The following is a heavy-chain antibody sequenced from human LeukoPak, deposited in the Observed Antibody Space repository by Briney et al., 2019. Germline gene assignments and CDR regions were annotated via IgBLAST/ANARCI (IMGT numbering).Heavy chain of an antibody. D-gene: IGHD5-18*01. CDR2: INPNSGGT. V-gene: IGHV1-2*02. CDR1: GYTFTGYY. J-gene: IGHJ5*02. Sequence: ASVKVSCKASGYTFTGYYMHWVRQAPGQGLEWMGWINPNSGGTNYAQKFQGRVTMTRDTSISTAYMELSRLRSDDTAVYYCARDRGKRVETSMVGFPWGQGTLVTVSS. CDR3: ARDRGKRVETSMVGFP.